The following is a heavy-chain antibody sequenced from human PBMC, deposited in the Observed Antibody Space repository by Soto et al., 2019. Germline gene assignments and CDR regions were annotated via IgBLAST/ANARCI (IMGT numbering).Heavy chain of an antibody. CDR1: GFSFGNYW. D-gene: IGHD4-17*01. V-gene: IGHV3-66*01. Sequence: EVQLVESGGGLVQPGGSLRLSCAVSGFSFGNYWMSWVRQAPGKGLEWLSGLYDLDGTYYADSVKGRFITSGDSSKNIVYLQINDLRPDDTAVYYCASWHLREHAYDVWGQGTTVTVSS. CDR2: LYDLDGT. J-gene: IGHJ3*01. CDR3: ASWHLREHAYDV.